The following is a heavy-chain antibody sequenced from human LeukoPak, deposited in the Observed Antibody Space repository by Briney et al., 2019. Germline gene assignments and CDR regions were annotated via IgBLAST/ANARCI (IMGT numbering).Heavy chain of an antibody. Sequence: GGSLRLSCAASGFTFTNYWMHWVRQSPGEGLVWVSHINTDGRTITYADSVKGRFTISRDNAKNTLYLQMNSLGAEDTAVYYCARDLGTTNWFDPWGQGTLVTVSS. D-gene: IGHD1-26*01. CDR3: ARDLGTTNWFDP. CDR2: INTDGRTI. J-gene: IGHJ5*02. CDR1: GFTFTNYW. V-gene: IGHV3-74*01.